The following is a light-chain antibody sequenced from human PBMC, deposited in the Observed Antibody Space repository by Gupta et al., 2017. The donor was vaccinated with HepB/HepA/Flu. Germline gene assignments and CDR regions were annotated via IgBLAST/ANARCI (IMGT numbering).Light chain of an antibody. CDR1: QSVLYSSNNKNY. Sequence: DLVLTQPSYSLAVSLSWRASHNCTSSQSVLYSSNNKNYLAWYQQKPGHSPKLLIYWASTRESGVPDRYSGSGSGTDFTLTINSLQAEDVAVYYCQQYYTTVYTFGQGTRLDIK. CDR2: WAS. J-gene: IGKJ2*01. V-gene: IGKV4-1*01. CDR3: QQYYTTVYT.